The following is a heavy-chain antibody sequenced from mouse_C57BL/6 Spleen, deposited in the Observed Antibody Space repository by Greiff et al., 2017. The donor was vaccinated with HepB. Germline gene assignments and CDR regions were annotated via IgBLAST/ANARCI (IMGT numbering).Heavy chain of an antibody. D-gene: IGHD1-1*01. Sequence: EVKLVESVAELVRPGASVKLSCTASGFNIKNTYMHWVKQRPEQGLEWIGRIDPANGNTKYAPKFQGKATITADTSSNTAYLQLSSLTSEDTAIYYCARSLYYGSSYWYFDVWGTGTTVTVSS. J-gene: IGHJ1*03. CDR2: IDPANGNT. CDR3: ARSLYYGSSYWYFDV. CDR1: GFNIKNTY. V-gene: IGHV14-3*01.